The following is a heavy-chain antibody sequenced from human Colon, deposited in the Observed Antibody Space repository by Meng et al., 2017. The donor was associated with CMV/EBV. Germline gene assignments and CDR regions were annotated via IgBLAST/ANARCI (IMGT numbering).Heavy chain of an antibody. J-gene: IGHJ4*02. CDR3: ARQNGGPYFDS. CDR2: ISSDGSKK. V-gene: IGHV3-30*04. CDR1: GFKSSGYV. D-gene: IGHD3-10*01. Sequence: GESLKISCAASGFKSSGYVMHWVRQAPGKGLEWVAHISSDGSKKYYAASVKGRFTVSRDNSNNTRWLQMNSLRTEDTAVYYCARQNGGPYFDSWGQGTLVTVSS.